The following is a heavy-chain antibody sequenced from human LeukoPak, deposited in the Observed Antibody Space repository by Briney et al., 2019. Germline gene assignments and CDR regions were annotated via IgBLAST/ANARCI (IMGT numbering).Heavy chain of an antibody. CDR1: GFTFSRHG. Sequence: GGSLRLSCAPSGFTFSRHGMHWVRQAPGKGLEWVAIISNDGSKKYCAHSVEGRFTISRDNSKNTLYLQMDSLRAEDTAVYYCARDRAWNYFDYWGQGTLVTVSS. D-gene: IGHD3-3*01. J-gene: IGHJ4*02. V-gene: IGHV3-30*03. CDR2: ISNDGSKK. CDR3: ARDRAWNYFDY.